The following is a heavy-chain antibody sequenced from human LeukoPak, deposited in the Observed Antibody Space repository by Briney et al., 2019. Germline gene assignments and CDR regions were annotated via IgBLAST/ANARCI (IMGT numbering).Heavy chain of an antibody. CDR2: VKQDGSEK. CDR1: GFTLISYW. Sequence: PGGSLRLSCVASGFTLISYWMSWARLAPGKGLELVANVKQDGSEKYYVDSVKGRFTISRDNAKNSLYLQMNSLRAEDTAVYYCARALDSSSSRYQPFEYWGQGTLVTVSS. J-gene: IGHJ4*02. V-gene: IGHV3-7*01. D-gene: IGHD2-2*01. CDR3: ARALDSSSSRYQPFEY.